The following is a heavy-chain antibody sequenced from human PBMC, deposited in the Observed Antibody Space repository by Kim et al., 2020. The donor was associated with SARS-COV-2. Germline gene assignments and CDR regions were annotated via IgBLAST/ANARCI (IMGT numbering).Heavy chain of an antibody. V-gene: IGHV1-3*01. Sequence: KFQGRGTITRDTSASTAYMQLSSLRSEDTAVYYCAGENAYCSSTSCHFDYWGQGTLVTVSS. J-gene: IGHJ4*02. CDR3: AGENAYCSSTSCHFDY. D-gene: IGHD2-2*01.